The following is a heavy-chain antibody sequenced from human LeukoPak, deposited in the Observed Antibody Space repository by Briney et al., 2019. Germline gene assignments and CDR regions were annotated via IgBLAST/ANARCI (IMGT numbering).Heavy chain of an antibody. J-gene: IGHJ4*02. Sequence: GGSLRLSCAASGFTFDDYGMSWVRHAPGKGLEWVSGINWNGGSTGYVDSVKGRFTISRDNAKKFLYLQMNSLRAEDTALYYCARVVLSRGERDYWGQGTLVTVSS. V-gene: IGHV3-20*04. CDR1: GFTFDDYG. CDR3: ARVVLSRGERDY. D-gene: IGHD5-24*01. CDR2: INWNGGST.